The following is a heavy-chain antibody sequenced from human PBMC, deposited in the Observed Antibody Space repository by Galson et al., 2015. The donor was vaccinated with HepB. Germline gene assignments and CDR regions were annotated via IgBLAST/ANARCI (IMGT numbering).Heavy chain of an antibody. D-gene: IGHD1-26*01. V-gene: IGHV4-38-2*01. J-gene: IGHJ3*01. CDR3: ARPGWYSGNSLDGFDF. CDR1: GYSISSGYY. CDR2: VYHSGGT. Sequence: ETLSLTCDVSGYSISSGYYWGWIRQPPGKGLEWIGSVYHSGGTYYNPSLRSRVTISVDTSKNQFSLKLNSVTAADTALYYCARPGWYSGNSLDGFDFWGQGTLVTVSS.